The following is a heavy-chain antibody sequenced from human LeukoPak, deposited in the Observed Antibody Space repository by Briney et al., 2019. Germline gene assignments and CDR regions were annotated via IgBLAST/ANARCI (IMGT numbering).Heavy chain of an antibody. J-gene: IGHJ4*02. CDR1: GGSFSGYY. D-gene: IGHD3-3*01. Sequence: PSETLSLTCAVYGGSFSGYYWSWIRQPPGKGLEWIGYIYTSGSTNYNPSLKSRVTISVDTSKNQFSLKLSSVTAADTAVYYCARSTPDFWSGYHDYWGQGTLVTVSS. CDR3: ARSTPDFWSGYHDY. CDR2: IYTSGST. V-gene: IGHV4-4*09.